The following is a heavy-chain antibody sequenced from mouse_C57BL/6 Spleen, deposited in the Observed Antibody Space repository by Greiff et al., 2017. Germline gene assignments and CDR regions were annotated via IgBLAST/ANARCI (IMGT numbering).Heavy chain of an antibody. V-gene: IGHV5-9-1*02. J-gene: IGHJ2*01. CDR2: ISSGGDYI. CDR3: TRGDYGTLDD. D-gene: IGHD2-1*01. CDR1: GFTFSSYA. Sequence: EVMLVEPGAGLVKPGGSLKLSCAASGFTFSSYAMSWVRQTPEKRLEWVAYISSGGDYIYYADTVKGRFTISRDNARNTLYLQMISLKAEDTAMYYCTRGDYGTLDDWGQGTTLTVSS.